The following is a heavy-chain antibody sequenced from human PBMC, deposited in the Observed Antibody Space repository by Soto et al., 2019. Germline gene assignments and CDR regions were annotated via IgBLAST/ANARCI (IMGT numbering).Heavy chain of an antibody. D-gene: IGHD2-21*01. V-gene: IGHV4-30-4*01. CDR2: ISYSGST. J-gene: IGHJ4*02. CDR3: APIGIPATVLYFFDY. Sequence: QVQLQESGPGLVKPSQTLSLTCTVSGGSISSGNYYWSWIRQPPGKGLEWIGFISYSGSTYYSTSLKCRVTITVDTSNNQFSLNLIAVTAADTSVYYCAPIGIPATVLYFFDYWSQGSLVTVSS. CDR1: GGSISSGNYY.